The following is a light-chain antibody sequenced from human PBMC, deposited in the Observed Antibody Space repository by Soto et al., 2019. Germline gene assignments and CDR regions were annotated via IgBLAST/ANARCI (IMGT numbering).Light chain of an antibody. CDR1: QSVSSN. CDR3: QQYNNWPPYT. CDR2: GAS. V-gene: IGKV3-15*01. J-gene: IGKJ2*01. Sequence: DTVMTQSPATLSVSPGERATLSCRASQSVSSNLAWYQQKPGQAPRLLIYGASTRATGIPARFSGSGSGTAFTLTIISLQSEDFAVYYCQQYNNWPPYTFGQGTKLEIK.